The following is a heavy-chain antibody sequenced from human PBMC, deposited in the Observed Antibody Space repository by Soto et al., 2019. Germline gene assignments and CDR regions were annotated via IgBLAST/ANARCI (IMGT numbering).Heavy chain of an antibody. CDR1: GDSVSSGSSY. Sequence: QVQLQESGPGLVKPSETLSLTCSVSGDSVSSGSSYWGWIRQPPGKGLVWIGWINYSGFTDYNPSLKSRVTISIDTSKNQFSMKLASVTAADTAVFYCVRQHSADCSGVTCEHAFDIWGQGTMVTVSS. J-gene: IGHJ3*02. V-gene: IGHV4-61*01. D-gene: IGHD2-15*01. CDR3: VRQHSADCSGVTCEHAFDI. CDR2: INYSGFT.